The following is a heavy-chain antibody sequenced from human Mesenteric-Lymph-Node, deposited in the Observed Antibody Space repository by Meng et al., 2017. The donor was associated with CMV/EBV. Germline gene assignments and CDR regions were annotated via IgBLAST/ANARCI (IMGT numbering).Heavy chain of an antibody. D-gene: IGHD3-16*02. J-gene: IGHJ6*02. CDR3: ARASHRLKTARRRGTYHYYGMDV. CDR1: GGTFSNYA. V-gene: IGHV1-69*10. CDR2: IVPMLGIA. Sequence: SVKVSCKAFGGTFSNYAVSWVRQAPGQGLEWVGAIVPMLGIANFGQKFQGRVSITADITTNTAYMELRSLGAEDPAKFFCARASHRLKTARRRGTYHYYGMDVWGQGTRVTVSS.